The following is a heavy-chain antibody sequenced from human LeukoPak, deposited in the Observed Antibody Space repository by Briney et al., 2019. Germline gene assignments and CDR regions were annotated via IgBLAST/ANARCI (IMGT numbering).Heavy chain of an antibody. V-gene: IGHV3-53*01. Sequence: GGSLRLSCAASGFTVSSNYMSWVRQAPGKGLEWVSVIYSGGSTYYADSVKGRFTISRDNSKNTLYLQMNSLRAEDTAVYYCARDGIVGATSDAFDIWGQGTMVTASS. CDR2: IYSGGST. J-gene: IGHJ3*02. D-gene: IGHD1-26*01. CDR3: ARDGIVGATSDAFDI. CDR1: GFTVSSNY.